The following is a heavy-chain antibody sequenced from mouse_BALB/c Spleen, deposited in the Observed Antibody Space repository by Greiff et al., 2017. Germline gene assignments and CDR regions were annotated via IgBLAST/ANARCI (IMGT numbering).Heavy chain of an antibody. CDR3: TRRGAARAFYAMDY. CDR2: IYPSDSYT. CDR1: GYTFTSYW. J-gene: IGHJ4*01. V-gene: IGHV1-69*02. D-gene: IGHD3-1*01. Sequence: QVQLQQPGAELVRPGASVKLSCKASGYTFTSYWINWVKQRPGQGLEWIGNIYPSDSYTNYNQKFKDKATLTVDKSSSTAYMQLSSPTSEDSAVYYCTRRGAARAFYAMDYWGQGTSVTVSS.